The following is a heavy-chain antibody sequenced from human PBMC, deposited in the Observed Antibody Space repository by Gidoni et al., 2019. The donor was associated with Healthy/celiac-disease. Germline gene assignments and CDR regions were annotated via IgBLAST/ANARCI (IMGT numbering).Heavy chain of an antibody. J-gene: IGHJ4*02. Sequence: QVQLQESGPGLGKPSETMSLTCTVTGCSISSYYWSWIRQPPGKGLEWIGYIYYSGSTNYNPSLKSRVTISVDTSKNQFSLKLSSVTAADTAVYYCARGDSEMATDWGQGTLVTVSS. D-gene: IGHD5-12*01. CDR3: ARGDSEMATD. CDR2: IYYSGST. CDR1: GCSISSYY. V-gene: IGHV4-59*01.